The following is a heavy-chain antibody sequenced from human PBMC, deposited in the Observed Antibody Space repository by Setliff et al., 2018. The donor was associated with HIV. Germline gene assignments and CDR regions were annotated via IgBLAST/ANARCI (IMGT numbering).Heavy chain of an antibody. CDR2: IRSIAYGGKT. Sequence: GGSLRLSCATSGFTFDSYSIIWVRQAPGKGLEWVGFIRSIAYGGKTYYADSMKGRFTISRDNSENTLYLQMSNLRVDDTAVYYCAKLRHDFLIDSWGQGTLVTVSS. CDR3: AKLRHDFLIDS. J-gene: IGHJ4*02. D-gene: IGHD3-3*01. V-gene: IGHV3-23*01. CDR1: GFTFDSYS.